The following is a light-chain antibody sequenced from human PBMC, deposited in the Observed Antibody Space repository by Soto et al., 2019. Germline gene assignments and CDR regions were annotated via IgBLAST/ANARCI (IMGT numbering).Light chain of an antibody. CDR1: VLTKKY. Sequence: SYELTQPPSVSVSPGQTARITCSGDVLTKKYARWFQQKPGQAPVLVIYRDNERPSGIPERFSGSSSGTTVTLTISGAQVEDEADYYCYSATDDNLRVFGGGTKLTVL. J-gene: IGLJ2*01. CDR2: RDN. V-gene: IGLV3-27*01. CDR3: YSATDDNLRV.